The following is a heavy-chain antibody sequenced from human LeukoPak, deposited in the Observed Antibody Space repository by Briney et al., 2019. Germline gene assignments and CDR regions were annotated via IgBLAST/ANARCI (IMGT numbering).Heavy chain of an antibody. J-gene: IGHJ6*04. CDR2: IWYDGSNK. CDR3: ARDRAYSSLGMDV. CDR1: GFTFSSYG. V-gene: IGHV3-33*01. D-gene: IGHD6-13*01. Sequence: GRSLRLSCAASGFTFSSYGMHWVRQAPGKGLEWVAVIWYDGSNKYYADSVKGRFTISRDNSKNTLYLQMHSLRAEDTAVYYCARDRAYSSLGMDVWGKGTTVTVSS.